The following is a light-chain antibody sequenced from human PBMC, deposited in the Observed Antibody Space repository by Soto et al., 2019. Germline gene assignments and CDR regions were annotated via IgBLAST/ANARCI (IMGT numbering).Light chain of an antibody. J-gene: IGKJ3*01. CDR2: AAS. V-gene: IGKV1-39*01. CDR3: QQSYSTPLFT. Sequence: DIQMTQSPSSLSASVGDRVTITCRASQSISSYLNWYQQKPGKAPKLLIYAASSLQSGVPSRFSGSRSGTDVTLTISSLQPEDFATYYCQQSYSTPLFTFGPGTKVHIK. CDR1: QSISSY.